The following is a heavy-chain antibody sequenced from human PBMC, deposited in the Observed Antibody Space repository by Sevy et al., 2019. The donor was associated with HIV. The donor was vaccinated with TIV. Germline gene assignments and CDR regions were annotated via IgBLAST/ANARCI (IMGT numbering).Heavy chain of an antibody. CDR2: INAGNGNT. CDR1: GYTFTSYA. CDR3: ARSYDSSGYYYYHAFDI. Sequence: ASVKVSCKASGYTFTSYAMHWVRQAPGQRLEWMGWINAGNGNTKYSQKFQGRVTITRDTSASTAYMELSSLRSEDTAVYYCARSYDSSGYYYYHAFDIWGQGPMVTVSS. V-gene: IGHV1-3*01. D-gene: IGHD3-22*01. J-gene: IGHJ3*02.